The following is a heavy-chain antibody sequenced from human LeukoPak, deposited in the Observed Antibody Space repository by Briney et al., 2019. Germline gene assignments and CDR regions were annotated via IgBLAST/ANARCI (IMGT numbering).Heavy chain of an antibody. V-gene: IGHV1-18*01. CDR1: GYTFTSYG. D-gene: IGHD6-13*01. CDR3: AREDREIAAAGADY. CDR2: ISAYNGNT. Sequence: ASVKVSCKASGYTFTSYGISWVRQAPGQGLEWMGWISAYNGNTNYAQKLQGRVTMTTDTSTSTAYMGLRSLRSDDTAVYYCAREDREIAAAGADYWGQGTLVTVSS. J-gene: IGHJ4*02.